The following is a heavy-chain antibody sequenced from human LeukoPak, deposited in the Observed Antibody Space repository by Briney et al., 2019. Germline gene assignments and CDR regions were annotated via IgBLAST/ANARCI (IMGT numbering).Heavy chain of an antibody. D-gene: IGHD1-26*01. CDR2: IYYSGST. Sequence: SETLSLTCTVSGGSISSSSYYWGWIRQPPGKGLEWIGNIYYSGSTYYNPSLKSRVTISVDTSKNQFSLNLSSVTAADTAVYYCARVWSDSGSYYDDRGAFDYWGQGTLVTVSS. CDR3: ARVWSDSGSYYDDRGAFDY. V-gene: IGHV4-39*07. CDR1: GGSISSSSYY. J-gene: IGHJ4*02.